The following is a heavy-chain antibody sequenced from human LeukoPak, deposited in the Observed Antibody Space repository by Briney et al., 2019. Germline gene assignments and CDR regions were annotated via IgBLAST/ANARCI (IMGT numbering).Heavy chain of an antibody. D-gene: IGHD5-18*01. CDR1: GFSFSSYE. J-gene: IGHJ4*02. V-gene: IGHV3-48*03. Sequence: PGGSLRLSCAASGFSFSSYEMNWVRQAPGKGLEWVSWISTSGSTLNYADSVKGRFTVSRDNARNSLYLQMNSLRAEDTAVYYCARDGPRYSFDYWGQGTLVTVSS. CDR3: ARDGPRYSFDY. CDR2: ISTSGSTL.